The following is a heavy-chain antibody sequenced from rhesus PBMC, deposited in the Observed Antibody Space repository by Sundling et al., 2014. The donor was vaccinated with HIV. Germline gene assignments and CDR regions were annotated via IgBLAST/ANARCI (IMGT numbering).Heavy chain of an antibody. V-gene: IGHV4S10*01. CDR3: ARVALLWGVYYFDY. CDR2: IYGTTTST. J-gene: IGHJ4*01. Sequence: QVQLQESGPGVVKPSETLSLTCAVSGGSISDIYRWSWIRQPPGKGLEWIGYIYGTTTSTNYNPSLKSRVTISKDTSKNQFSLRLRSVTAADTAVYFCARVALLWGVYYFDYWGQGVLVTVSS. D-gene: IGHD3-34*01. CDR1: GGSISDIYR.